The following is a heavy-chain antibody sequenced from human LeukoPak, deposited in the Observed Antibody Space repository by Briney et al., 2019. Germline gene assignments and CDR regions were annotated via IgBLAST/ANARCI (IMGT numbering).Heavy chain of an antibody. CDR3: TTHDSSGYYYCFDY. J-gene: IGHJ4*02. D-gene: IGHD3-22*01. CDR1: GGSFSGYY. V-gene: IGHV3-15*01. Sequence: ETLSLTCAVYGGSFSGYYWSWIRQPPGKGLEWVGRIKSKTDGGTTDYAAPVKGRFTISRDDSKNTLYLQMNSLKTEDTAVYYCTTHDSSGYYYCFDYWGQGTLVTVSS. CDR2: IKSKTDGGTT.